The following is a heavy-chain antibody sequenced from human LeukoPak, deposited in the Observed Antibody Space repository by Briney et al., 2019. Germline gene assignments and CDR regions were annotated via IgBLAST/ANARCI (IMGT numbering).Heavy chain of an antibody. Sequence: GGSLRLSCAASGFIVSRNYMSWVRQAPGKGLEWVSLIYTGGSTYYADSVRGRFTISRDDSKNTLYLQMNSLRAADTAVYYCARERGSENGYKGDFDVWGQGTMVTVSS. CDR2: IYTGGST. CDR3: ARERGSENGYKGDFDV. V-gene: IGHV3-53*01. CDR1: GFIVSRNY. D-gene: IGHD3-22*01. J-gene: IGHJ3*01.